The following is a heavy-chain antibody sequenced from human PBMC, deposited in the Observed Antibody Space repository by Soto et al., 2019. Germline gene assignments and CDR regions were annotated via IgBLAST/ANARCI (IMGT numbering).Heavy chain of an antibody. V-gene: IGHV1-69*13. CDR1: GGTFSSYA. CDR2: IIPIFGTA. J-gene: IGHJ6*02. D-gene: IGHD1-26*01. Sequence: GASVKVSCKASGGTFSSYAISWVRQAPGQGLEWMGGIIPIFGTANYAQKFQGRVTITADESTSTAYMELSSLRSEDTAVYYCARDLVVGATTTAAKYYYYGMDVWGQGTTVTVSS. CDR3: ARDLVVGATTTAAKYYYYGMDV.